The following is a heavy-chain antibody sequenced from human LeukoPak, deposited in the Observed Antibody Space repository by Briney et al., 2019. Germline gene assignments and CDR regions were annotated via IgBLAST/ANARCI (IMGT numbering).Heavy chain of an antibody. CDR3: AKSQAGVNAPLDY. Sequence: GGSLRLSCAVSGFTFSTYAMTWVRQAPGKGLEWVSVISGSGDRTFNPDSVQGRFTISRDNSKNTLYLQMNSQRGDDTAIYYCAKSQAGVNAPLDYWGQGTLVTVSS. CDR2: ISGSGDRT. J-gene: IGHJ4*02. V-gene: IGHV3-23*01. D-gene: IGHD3-10*01. CDR1: GFTFSTYA.